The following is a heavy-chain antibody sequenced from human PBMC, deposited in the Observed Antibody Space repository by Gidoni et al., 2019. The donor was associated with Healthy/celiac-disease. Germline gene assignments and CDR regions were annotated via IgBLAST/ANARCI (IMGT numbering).Heavy chain of an antibody. D-gene: IGHD3-22*01. J-gene: IGHJ4*02. CDR1: GFPFSSYS. V-gene: IGHV3-21*01. Sequence: EVQLVESGGGLVKPGGSLRLSCAASGFPFSSYSMNWVRQAPGKGLEWVSSISSSSSYIYYADSVKGRFTISRDNAKNSLYLQMNSLRAEDTAVYYCARGGYDSSGYHAVHDYWGQGTLVTVSS. CDR3: ARGGYDSSGYHAVHDY. CDR2: ISSSSSYI.